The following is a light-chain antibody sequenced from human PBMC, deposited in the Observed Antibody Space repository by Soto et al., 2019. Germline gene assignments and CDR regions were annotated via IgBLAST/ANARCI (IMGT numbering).Light chain of an antibody. CDR3: TSTTASSTWV. CDR1: SSDVGYDNY. V-gene: IGLV2-14*01. CDR2: EVS. Sequence: QSALTQPASVSGSPGQSITISCTGTSSDVGYDNYVSWFQQHPGKAPKLMIYEVSRRPSGVSNRFSGSKSANTASLTISGLHAEDEDDYYCTSTTASSTWVFCGGTKLTVL. J-gene: IGLJ3*02.